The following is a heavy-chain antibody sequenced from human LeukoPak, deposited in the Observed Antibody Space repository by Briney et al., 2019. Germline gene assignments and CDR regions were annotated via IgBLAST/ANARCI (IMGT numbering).Heavy chain of an antibody. Sequence: TLSLTCTVSGGSISGYYWSCIRHPPGKALEWLTLIYWDDDKRYSPSLKSRLTITKDTSKNQVVLTMTNMDPVDTATYYCAHVHIVVVPAANIFDYWGQGTLVTVSS. D-gene: IGHD2-2*01. V-gene: IGHV2-5*08. CDR2: IYWDDDK. CDR1: GGSISGYYWS. J-gene: IGHJ4*02. CDR3: AHVHIVVVPAANIFDY.